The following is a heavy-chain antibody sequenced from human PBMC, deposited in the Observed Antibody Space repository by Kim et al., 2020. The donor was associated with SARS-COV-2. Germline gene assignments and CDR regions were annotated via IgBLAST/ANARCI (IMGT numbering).Heavy chain of an antibody. CDR3: AREAAAGYYYYYGMDV. Sequence: SQTLSLTCAISGDSVSSNSAAWNWIRQSPSRGLEWLGRTYYRSTWYNDYAVSVKSRMTINPDTSKNPFSLQLNSVTPEDTALYYCAREAAAGYYYYYGMDVWGQGTTVTVSS. J-gene: IGHJ6*02. V-gene: IGHV6-1*01. D-gene: IGHD6-13*01. CDR2: TYYRSTWYN. CDR1: GDSVSSNSAA.